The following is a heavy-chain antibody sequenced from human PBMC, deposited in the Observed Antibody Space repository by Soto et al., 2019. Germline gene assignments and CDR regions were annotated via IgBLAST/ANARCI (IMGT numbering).Heavy chain of an antibody. V-gene: IGHV3-11*06. CDR2: ISSSSSYT. CDR3: AVNSGSYWDYFDY. CDR1: GFTFSDYY. D-gene: IGHD1-26*01. Sequence: GGSLRLSCAASGFTFSDYYMSWIRQAPGKGLEWVSYISSSSSYTNYADSVKGRFTISRDNAKNSLYLQMNSLRAEDTAVYYCAVNSGSYWDYFDYWGQGTLVTVSS. J-gene: IGHJ4*02.